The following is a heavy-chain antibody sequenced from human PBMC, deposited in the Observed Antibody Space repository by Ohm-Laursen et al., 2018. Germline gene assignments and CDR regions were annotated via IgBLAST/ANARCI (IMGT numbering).Heavy chain of an antibody. CDR3: AKGSARGSYSLY. CDR2: ISGSGGST. V-gene: IGHV3-23*01. CDR1: GFTFSSYA. D-gene: IGHD1-26*01. J-gene: IGHJ4*02. Sequence: SLRPSCAASGFTFSSYAMSWVRQAPGKGLEWVSAISGSGGSTYYADSVKGRFTISRDNSKNTLYLQMNSLRAEDTAVYYCAKGSARGSYSLYWGQGTLVTVSS.